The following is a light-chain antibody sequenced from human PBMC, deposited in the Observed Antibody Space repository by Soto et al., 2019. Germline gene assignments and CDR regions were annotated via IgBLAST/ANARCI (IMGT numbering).Light chain of an antibody. J-gene: IGLJ2*01. V-gene: IGLV2-23*01. CDR1: SSDVGSYNL. Sequence: QSVLTQPASVSGSPGQSITISCTGTSSDVGSYNLVSWYQQHPGKAPKLMIYEGSKRPSGVSNRFSGSKSGNTASLTISGRQAEDEADYYFCSYAGSSTLVFGGGTKLTVL. CDR3: CSYAGSSTLV. CDR2: EGS.